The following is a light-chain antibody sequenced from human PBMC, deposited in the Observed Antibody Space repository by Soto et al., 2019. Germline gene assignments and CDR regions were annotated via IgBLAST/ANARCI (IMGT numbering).Light chain of an antibody. V-gene: IGLV2-14*01. CDR2: EVS. CDR1: TSDVGGYIS. J-gene: IGLJ1*01. Sequence: QSALTQPASVSGSPGQSVTISCTGTTSDVGGYISVSWYQQHPGKAPKLMIYEVSNRPSGVSNRFSGSKSGDTASLTISGLQAEDEADYYCAAWDDSLSGYVFGTGTKLTVL. CDR3: AAWDDSLSGYV.